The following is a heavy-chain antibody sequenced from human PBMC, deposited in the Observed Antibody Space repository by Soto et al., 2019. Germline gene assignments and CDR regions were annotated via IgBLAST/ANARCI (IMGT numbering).Heavy chain of an antibody. CDR3: ARVPAY. Sequence: QLQLQESGSGLVKPSQTLSLTCAVSGGSISSGGYSWSWIRQPPGKGLEWIGYMYHSGSTYYHPSLTSRAPISIDRSKTQFSLKLSSVPAAATAVYYCARVPAYWGQGMLVTVSS. J-gene: IGHJ4*02. CDR1: GGSISSGGYS. V-gene: IGHV4-30-2*01. CDR2: MYHSGST. D-gene: IGHD2-2*01.